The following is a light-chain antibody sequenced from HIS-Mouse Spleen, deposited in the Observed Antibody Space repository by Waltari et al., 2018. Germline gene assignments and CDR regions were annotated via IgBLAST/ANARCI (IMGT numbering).Light chain of an antibody. CDR2: DVS. Sequence: QSALTQPRSVSGSPGQSVTISCTGTSSDVGCYNYVSWYQQHPGKAPKLMIYDVSKRPEGVPDRFSGSKSGNTASLTISGLQAEDEADYYCCSYAGSYIWVFGGGTKLTVL. J-gene: IGLJ3*02. CDR1: SSDVGCYNY. CDR3: CSYAGSYIWV. V-gene: IGLV2-11*01.